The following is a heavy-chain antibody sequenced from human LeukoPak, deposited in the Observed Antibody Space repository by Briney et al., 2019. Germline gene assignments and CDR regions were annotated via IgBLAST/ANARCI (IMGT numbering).Heavy chain of an antibody. Sequence: GESLKISCQGSGYNFANYWIGWVRQMPGKGLEWMGMFYPGDSTLRYSLSFQGQVTISADKSISTAYLQWSSLKASDTAMYYCAGSRGYCSGGSCYRRAFDIWGQGTMVTVSS. CDR1: GYNFANYW. D-gene: IGHD2-15*01. V-gene: IGHV5-51*01. J-gene: IGHJ3*02. CDR3: AGSRGYCSGGSCYRRAFDI. CDR2: FYPGDSTL.